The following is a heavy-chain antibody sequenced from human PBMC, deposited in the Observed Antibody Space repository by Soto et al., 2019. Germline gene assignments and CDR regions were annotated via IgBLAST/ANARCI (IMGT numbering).Heavy chain of an antibody. V-gene: IGHV1-3*01. J-gene: IGHJ4*02. CDR2: INAGNGNT. CDR3: ARGRWVATRLASYFDY. Sequence: QGQLVQSGAEVKKPGASVKLSCKASGYTFTDYAIQWVRQAPGQRLEWMGWINAGNGNTKYSQKFQGRVSITRDTSASTAYMELSSLNYEDTAVYYCARGRWVATRLASYFDYWGQGTLVSVSS. D-gene: IGHD5-12*01. CDR1: GYTFTDYA.